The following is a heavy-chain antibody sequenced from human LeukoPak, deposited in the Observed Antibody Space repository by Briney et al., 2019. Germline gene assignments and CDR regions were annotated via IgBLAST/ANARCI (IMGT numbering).Heavy chain of an antibody. CDR3: AREGGRTIGTQYAFDI. CDR2: IYYSGST. J-gene: IGHJ3*02. Sequence: SETLSLTCTVSGGSISTYYWSWIRQPPGKGLEWIGYIYYSGSTYYNPSLKSRVTISVDTSKNQFSLKLSSVTAADTAVYYCAREGGRTIGTQYAFDIWGQGTMVTVSS. V-gene: IGHV4-59*12. CDR1: GGSISTYY. D-gene: IGHD3-3*01.